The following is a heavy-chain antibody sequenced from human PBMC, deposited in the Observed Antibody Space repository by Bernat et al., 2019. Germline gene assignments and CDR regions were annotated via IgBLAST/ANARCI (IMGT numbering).Heavy chain of an antibody. CDR1: GFTFSSYW. CDR2: IKQDGSEK. Sequence: EVQLVESGGGLVQPGGSLRLSCAASGFTFSSYWMSWVRQAPGKGLEWVANIKQDGSEKYYVDSVKGRFTISRDNAKNSLYLQMNSLRAEDTAVYYCARDLFGSLDAFDIWGQGTMVTVSS. D-gene: IGHD1-26*01. CDR3: ARDLFGSLDAFDI. V-gene: IGHV3-7*03. J-gene: IGHJ3*02.